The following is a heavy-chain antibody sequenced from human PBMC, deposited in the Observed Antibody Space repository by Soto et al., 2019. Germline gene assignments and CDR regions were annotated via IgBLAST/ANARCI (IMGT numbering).Heavy chain of an antibody. CDR2: FDPEDGET. CDR3: ATVTTYYYDSSGSFSYYFDY. CDR1: GYTLSVLS. V-gene: IGHV1-24*01. Sequence: VSVNLSCKVSGYTLSVLSMHWVRQAPRKGLEWMGGFDPEDGETIYAQKFQGRVTMTEDTSTDTAYMELSSLRSEDTAVYYCATVTTYYYDSSGSFSYYFDYWGQGTLVTVSS. J-gene: IGHJ4*02. D-gene: IGHD3-22*01.